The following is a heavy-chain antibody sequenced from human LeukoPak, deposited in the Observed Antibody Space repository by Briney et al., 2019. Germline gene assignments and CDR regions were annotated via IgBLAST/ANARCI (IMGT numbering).Heavy chain of an antibody. CDR1: GFTFSSYG. J-gene: IGHJ4*02. CDR2: ISYDGSNK. V-gene: IGHV3-30*18. CDR3: AKDRLVGAIPFRPLVDY. Sequence: GGSLRLSCAASGFTFSSYGMHWVRQAPGKGLEWVAVISYDGSNKYYADSVKGRFTISRDNSKNTLYLQMDSLRAEDTAVYYCAKDRLVGAIPFRPLVDYWGQGTLVTVSS. D-gene: IGHD1-26*01.